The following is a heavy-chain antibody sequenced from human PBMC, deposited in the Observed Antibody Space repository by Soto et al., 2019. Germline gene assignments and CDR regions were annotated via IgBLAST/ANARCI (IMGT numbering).Heavy chain of an antibody. D-gene: IGHD6-6*01. CDR1: GFTFSSYS. CDR2: ISSSSSYI. V-gene: IGHV3-21*01. J-gene: IGHJ5*02. CDR3: ARKMSAYSSSPNWFDP. Sequence: GGSLRLSCAASGFTFSSYSMNWVRQAPGKGLEWVSSISSSSSYIYYADSVKGRFTISRDNAKNSLYLQMNSLRAEDTAVYYCARKMSAYSSSPNWFDPWGQGTLVTVSS.